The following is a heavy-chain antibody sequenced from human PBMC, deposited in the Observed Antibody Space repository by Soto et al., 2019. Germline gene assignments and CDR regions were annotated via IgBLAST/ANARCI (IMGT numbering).Heavy chain of an antibody. CDR2: ISAFNGNT. D-gene: IGHD6-6*01. J-gene: IGHJ6*02. CDR3: ARGGYGSSSNPMSYYGMDV. CDR1: GYTFTTYG. V-gene: IGHV1-18*01. Sequence: ASVKVSCKASGYTFTTYGISWVRQAPGQGLEWMGWISAFNGNTNFPQKFQRRVTLTTDTSTTTAYMELRSLRVDDTAVYYCARGGYGSSSNPMSYYGMDVWGQGTTVTVSS.